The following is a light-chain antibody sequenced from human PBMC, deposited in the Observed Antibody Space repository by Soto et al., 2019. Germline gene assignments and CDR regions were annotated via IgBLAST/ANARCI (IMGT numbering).Light chain of an antibody. CDR3: QQRYNWPPLT. Sequence: DIVLTQSPATLSLSPGERATLSCRASQSVGVYVGWYQQKPGQAPRLLIYDASNRATGIPARFSGCGSGTDFTLTISSLEPEDFAVYYCQQRYNWPPLTFGGGSKVEIK. V-gene: IGKV3-11*01. CDR2: DAS. J-gene: IGKJ4*01. CDR1: QSVGVY.